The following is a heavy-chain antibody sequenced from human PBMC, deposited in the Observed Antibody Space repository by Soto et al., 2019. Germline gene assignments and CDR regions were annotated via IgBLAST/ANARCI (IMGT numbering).Heavy chain of an antibody. V-gene: IGHV3-13*01. CDR1: GFTFSSYD. CDR3: TRTTDYEGSFDY. Sequence: PGGSLRLSCAASGFTFSSYDMHWVRQATGKGLEWVSAIGTAGDTYYPGSVKGRFTISRENAKNSLYLQMNSLRAGDTAVYYCTRTTDYEGSFDYWGQGTLVTVSS. J-gene: IGHJ4*02. D-gene: IGHD1-7*01. CDR2: IGTAGDT.